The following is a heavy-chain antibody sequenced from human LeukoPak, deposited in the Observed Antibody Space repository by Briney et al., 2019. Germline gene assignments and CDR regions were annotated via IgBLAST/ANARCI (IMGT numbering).Heavy chain of an antibody. V-gene: IGHV1-69*05. D-gene: IGHD4-17*01. Sequence: GSSVKGSCKTSGGTFNNSAISWVRQAPGQGLEWLGGIMPLFGTAGYAQKFQGRVTITKDESTRTVYLELTSLTSLDTAVYYCARDVHGDYGSGWFDPWGQGTLVSVSS. J-gene: IGHJ5*02. CDR3: ARDVHGDYGSGWFDP. CDR2: IMPLFGTA. CDR1: GGTFNNSA.